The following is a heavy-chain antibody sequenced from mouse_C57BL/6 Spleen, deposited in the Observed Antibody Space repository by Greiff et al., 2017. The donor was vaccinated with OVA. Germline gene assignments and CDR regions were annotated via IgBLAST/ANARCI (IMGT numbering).Heavy chain of an antibody. CDR1: GYTFTDYY. J-gene: IGHJ2*01. V-gene: IGHV1-76*01. Sequence: QVQLKQSGAELVRPGASVKLSCKASGYTFTDYYINGVKQRPGQGLEWIARIYPGSGNTYYNEKFKGKATLTAEKSSSTAYMQLSSLTSEDSAVYYCARGDYDQYYFDYWGQGTTLTVSS. CDR2: IYPGSGNT. D-gene: IGHD2-4*01. CDR3: ARGDYDQYYFDY.